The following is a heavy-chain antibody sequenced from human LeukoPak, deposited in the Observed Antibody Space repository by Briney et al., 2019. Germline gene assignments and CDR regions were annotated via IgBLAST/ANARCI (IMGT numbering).Heavy chain of an antibody. CDR1: GDFIRSNY. D-gene: IGHD2/OR15-2a*01. CDR2: IYNSGST. CDR3: ASLGGGPILP. V-gene: IGHV4-59*01. Sequence: SETLSLTCTVSGDFIRSNYWNWIRQPPGKGLEWIGYIYNSGSTKYNPSLKSRVTISVETSKNLFSLKLTSVTAADTAVYYCASLGGGPILPWGQGTLVTVSS. J-gene: IGHJ5*02.